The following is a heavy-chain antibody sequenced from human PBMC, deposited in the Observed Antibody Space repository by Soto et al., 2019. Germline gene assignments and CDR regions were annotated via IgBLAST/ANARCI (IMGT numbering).Heavy chain of an antibody. D-gene: IGHD5-12*01. CDR3: ARESGGATATLDYYYFYMDV. CDR1: GDTFNDYY. Sequence: QVQLVQSGAEVKKPGASVTVSCRSSGDTFNDYYIHWVRQAPGQGLEWMGWINPNGGVTKYAQKFQGWVTMTRDTSIRTVYMRRGRLRSDDTAVYYCARESGGATATLDYYYFYMDVWGTGTTVTVSS. J-gene: IGHJ6*03. CDR2: INPNGGVT. V-gene: IGHV1-2*04.